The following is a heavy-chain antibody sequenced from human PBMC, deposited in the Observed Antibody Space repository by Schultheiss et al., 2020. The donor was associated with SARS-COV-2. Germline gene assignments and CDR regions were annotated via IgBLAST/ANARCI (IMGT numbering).Heavy chain of an antibody. J-gene: IGHJ4*02. CDR3: AKDQLYYDILTGYIDY. CDR2: ISGSGGST. V-gene: IGHV3-23*01. Sequence: GGSLRLSCAASGFTFSSYAMSWVRQAPGKGLEWVSAISGSGGSTYYADSVKGRFTISRDNSKNTLYLQMNSLRAEDTAVYYCAKDQLYYDILTGYIDYWGQGTLVTVFS. CDR1: GFTFSSYA. D-gene: IGHD3-9*01.